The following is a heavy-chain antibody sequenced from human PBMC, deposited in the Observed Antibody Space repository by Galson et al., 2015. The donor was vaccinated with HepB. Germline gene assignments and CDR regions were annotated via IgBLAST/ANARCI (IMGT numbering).Heavy chain of an antibody. J-gene: IGHJ4*02. CDR2: INPSTDGK. Sequence: SCKASGHTFTGYHIHWVRKAPGQGPEWMGWINPSTDGKKYAQKFQDRVTMARDTSGSTTFLELTRLRSDDTAVYYCASGNWGFFDHWGQGTLVIVSS. CDR3: ASGNWGFFDH. V-gene: IGHV1-2*02. CDR1: GHTFTGYH. D-gene: IGHD7-27*01.